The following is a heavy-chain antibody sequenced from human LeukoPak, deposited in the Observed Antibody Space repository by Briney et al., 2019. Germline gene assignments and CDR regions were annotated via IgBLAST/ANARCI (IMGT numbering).Heavy chain of an antibody. CDR2: ISSGDNT. V-gene: IGHV3-53*01. CDR1: GFTVNNKY. CDR3: AKDSSSGWYYFDY. D-gene: IGHD6-19*01. Sequence: PGGSLRLSCAASGFTVNNKYMNWVRQAPGKGLEWVSVISSGDNTYYADSVKGRFTISRDNSKNTLYLQMNSLRAEDTAVYYCAKDSSSGWYYFDYWGQGTLVTVSS. J-gene: IGHJ4*02.